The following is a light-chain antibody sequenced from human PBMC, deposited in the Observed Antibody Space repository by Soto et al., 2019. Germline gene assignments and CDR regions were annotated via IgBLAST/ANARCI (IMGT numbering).Light chain of an antibody. J-gene: IGKJ4*01. CDR1: QRVSGGF. CDR2: DTS. V-gene: IGKV3D-20*01. Sequence: DIVLTQSPATLSLSPGERATLYCGGIQRVSGGFLAWYQQKPGLAPRLILYDTSFRATGIPDRFSGSGSGTDFTLTISRLEPEDFAVYYCQQYGSSPLTFGGGTKVDI. CDR3: QQYGSSPLT.